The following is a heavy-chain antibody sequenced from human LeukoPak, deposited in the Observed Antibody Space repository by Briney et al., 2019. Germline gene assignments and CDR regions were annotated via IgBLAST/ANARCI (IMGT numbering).Heavy chain of an antibody. Sequence: TGGSLRLSCAASGFTFSSYSMNWVRQAPGKGLEWVSYISSSSSTIYYADSVKGRFTISRDNAKNSLYLQMNSLRAEDTAVYYCARAGWDSSGSYFDCWGQGTLVTVSS. CDR2: ISSSSSTI. J-gene: IGHJ4*02. D-gene: IGHD3-22*01. V-gene: IGHV3-48*01. CDR1: GFTFSSYS. CDR3: ARAGWDSSGSYFDC.